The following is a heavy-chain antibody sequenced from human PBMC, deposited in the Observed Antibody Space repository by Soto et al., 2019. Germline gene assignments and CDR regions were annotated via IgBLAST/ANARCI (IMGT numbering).Heavy chain of an antibody. CDR1: GYTFTSYD. CDR3: ARAPAALHFHRKWWFVP. CDR2: MNPNSGNT. Sequence: QVQLVQSGAEVKKPGASVKVSCKASGYTFTSYDINWVRQATGQGLEWMGWMNPNSGNTGYAQKFQGRVTMTRNTSTSTAYIELSSLRSEDTAAYYGARAPAALHFHRKWWFVPWGQGTLVTVSS. V-gene: IGHV1-8*01. D-gene: IGHD6-13*01. J-gene: IGHJ5*02.